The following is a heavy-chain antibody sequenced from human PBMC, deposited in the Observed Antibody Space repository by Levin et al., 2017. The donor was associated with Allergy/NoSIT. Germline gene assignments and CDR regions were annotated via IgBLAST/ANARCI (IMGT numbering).Heavy chain of an antibody. D-gene: IGHD6-6*01. Sequence: PGGSLRLSCAASGFTFSGSAMHWVRQASGKGLEWVGRIRSKANSYATAYAASVKGRLTISRDDSKNTAYLQMNSLKTEDTAVYYCTRVAVSSSPSRGDYWGQGTLVTVSS. J-gene: IGHJ4*02. CDR2: IRSKANSYAT. V-gene: IGHV3-73*01. CDR3: TRVAVSSSPSRGDY. CDR1: GFTFSGSA.